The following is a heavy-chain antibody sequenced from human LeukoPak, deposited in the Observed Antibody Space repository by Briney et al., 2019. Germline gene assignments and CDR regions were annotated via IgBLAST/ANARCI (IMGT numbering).Heavy chain of an antibody. CDR2: INWNGGST. CDR3: AKILASGSGSY. Sequence: GGSLRRSCAASGFTFDDYGMSWVRQAPGKGLEWVSGINWNGGSTGYADSVKGRFSISRDNSKNTLILQMDSLRADDTAIYYCAKILASGSGSYWGQGTLVLVSS. J-gene: IGHJ4*02. CDR1: GFTFDDYG. V-gene: IGHV3-20*04. D-gene: IGHD3-10*01.